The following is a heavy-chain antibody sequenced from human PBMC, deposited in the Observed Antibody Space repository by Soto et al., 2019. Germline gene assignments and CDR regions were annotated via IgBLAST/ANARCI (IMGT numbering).Heavy chain of an antibody. V-gene: IGHV1-69*05. D-gene: IGHD6-19*01. CDR1: GGTFRSYA. J-gene: IGHJ6*02. CDR3: AGGRSDYYGMDV. Sequence: SVKVSCKASGGTFRSYAISWVRQAPGQGLEWMGGIIPIFGTANYSQKFQGRVTITRDTSASTAYMDLSSLRSEDTAVYYCAGGRSDYYGMDVWGQGTTVTVSS. CDR2: IIPIFGTA.